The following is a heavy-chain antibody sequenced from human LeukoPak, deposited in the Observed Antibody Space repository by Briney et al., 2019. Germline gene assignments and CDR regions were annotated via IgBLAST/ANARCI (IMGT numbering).Heavy chain of an antibody. CDR3: AESLVPAAHIGRGYWYFDL. CDR2: ISSSGSII. J-gene: IGHJ2*01. CDR1: GFTFSDYY. D-gene: IGHD2-2*01. Sequence: PGGSLRLSCAASGFTFSDYYMSWIRQAPGKGLEWVSYISSSGSIIYYADSVKGRFTISRDNAKNSLYLQMNSLRAEDTAVYYCAESLVPAAHIGRGYWYFDLWGRGTLVTVSS. V-gene: IGHV3-11*01.